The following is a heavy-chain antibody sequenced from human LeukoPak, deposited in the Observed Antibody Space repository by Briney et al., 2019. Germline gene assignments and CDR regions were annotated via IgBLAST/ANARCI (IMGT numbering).Heavy chain of an antibody. V-gene: IGHV4-4*07. CDR2: IHGTLGST. J-gene: IGHJ3*02. CDR3: ARIFDRDI. Sequence: PSETLSLTCTVSGGPIRNSYWSWVRHSAGTGMQWIGRIHGTLGSTNHNPSLKSRVVMSLDTSSNQFSLRLSAVSAADTAKYYCARIFDRDIWGQGTLVTVSP. CDR1: GGPIRNSY. D-gene: IGHD3-3*01.